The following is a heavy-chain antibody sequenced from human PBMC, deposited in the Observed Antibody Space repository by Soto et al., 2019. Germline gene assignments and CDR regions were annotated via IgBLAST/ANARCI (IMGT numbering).Heavy chain of an antibody. CDR1: GFTFDDYA. CDR2: ISWNSNII. D-gene: IGHD2-15*01. Sequence: EVQLVESGGGLVQPGRSLRLSCAASGFTFDDYAMHWVRRVPGKGLEWVSSISWNSNIIGYADSVKGRFTISRDNAKNSLYLQMNSLRPDDTALYYCAKGGRDGFCSGGRCYFDYWGQGTLVTVSS. V-gene: IGHV3-9*01. J-gene: IGHJ4*02. CDR3: AKGGRDGFCSGGRCYFDY.